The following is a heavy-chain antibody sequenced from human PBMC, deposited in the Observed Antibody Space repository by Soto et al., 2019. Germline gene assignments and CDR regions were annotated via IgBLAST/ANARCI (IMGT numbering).Heavy chain of an antibody. CDR3: AITPVSSGYDSYFDH. J-gene: IGHJ4*02. V-gene: IGHV3-30*03. CDR2: TSLDGSNR. CDR1: GFTFSRYG. D-gene: IGHD3-22*01. Sequence: QVQLVESGGGVVQPGGSLRLACAASGFTFSRYGMHWVRQAPGQGLEWVAVTSLDGSNRYFPDSVKGRFTISRDNSKNTLYLQMNSLRTEDTAVYYCAITPVSSGYDSYFDHWGQGTLVTVSS.